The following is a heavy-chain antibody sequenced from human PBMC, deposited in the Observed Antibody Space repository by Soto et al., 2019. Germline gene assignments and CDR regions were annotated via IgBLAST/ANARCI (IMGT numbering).Heavy chain of an antibody. V-gene: IGHV1-18*01. Sequence: QVQLVQSGAEVKKPGASVKVSCKASGYTFTSYGISWVRQAPGQGLEWMGWISAYNGNTNYAQKLQGRVTMTTDTSTSTAYMELRSLRSDDTAVYDCARERGEGGYCTNGVCLSYWGQGTLVTVSS. D-gene: IGHD2-8*01. J-gene: IGHJ4*02. CDR2: ISAYNGNT. CDR1: GYTFTSYG. CDR3: ARERGEGGYCTNGVCLSY.